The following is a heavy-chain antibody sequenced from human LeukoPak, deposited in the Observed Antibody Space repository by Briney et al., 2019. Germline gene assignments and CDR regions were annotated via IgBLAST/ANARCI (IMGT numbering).Heavy chain of an antibody. J-gene: IGHJ4*02. Sequence: GGSLRLSCAASGFTFSSYSMSWVRQAPGKGLEWGSSITTSSTYISYADSVKGRFTISRDNGKNSLYLQMNRLRAEDTAVYYCARGKYSSGWFDYWGQGTLVTVSS. D-gene: IGHD6-19*01. V-gene: IGHV3-21*01. CDR1: GFTFSSYS. CDR2: ITTSSTYI. CDR3: ARGKYSSGWFDY.